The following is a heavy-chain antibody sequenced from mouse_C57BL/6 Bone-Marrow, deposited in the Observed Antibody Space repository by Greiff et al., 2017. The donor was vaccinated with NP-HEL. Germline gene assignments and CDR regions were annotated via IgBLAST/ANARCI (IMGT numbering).Heavy chain of an antibody. CDR1: GFTFSDYG. V-gene: IGHV5-15*01. CDR2: ISNLAYSI. CDR3: ARSDWYFDV. J-gene: IGHJ1*03. Sequence: EVQVVESGGGLVQPGGSLKLSCAASGFTFSDYGMAWVRQAPRKGPEWLAFISNLAYSIYYADTVSGRFTISRENAKNTLYLEMSSLRSEDTAMYYCARSDWYFDVWGTGTTVTVSS.